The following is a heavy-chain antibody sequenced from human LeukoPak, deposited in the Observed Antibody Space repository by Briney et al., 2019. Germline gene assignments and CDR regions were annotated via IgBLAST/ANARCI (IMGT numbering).Heavy chain of an antibody. CDR3: ARDRLWGVESEDY. CDR1: GFTFSSYS. CDR2: ISSSSYI. V-gene: IGHV3-21*01. Sequence: GGSLRLSCAASGFTFSSYSMNWVRQAPGKGLEWVSSISSSSYIYYADSVKGRFTISRDNAKNSLYLQMNSLRAEDTAVYYCARDRLWGVESEDYWGQGTLVTVSS. J-gene: IGHJ4*02. D-gene: IGHD3-10*01.